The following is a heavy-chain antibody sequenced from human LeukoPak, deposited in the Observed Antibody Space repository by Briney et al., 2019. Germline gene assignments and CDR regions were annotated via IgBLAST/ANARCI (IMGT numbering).Heavy chain of an antibody. Sequence: GGSLRLSCAASGFTFSSYAMSWVRQAPGKGLEWVSAISGSGGSTYYADSVKGRFTISRDNSKNTLYLQMNSLRAEDTAVYYCAKRGIAAAGPYYYFDYWGQGTLVTVSS. CDR2: ISGSGGST. CDR3: AKRGIAAAGPYYYFDY. V-gene: IGHV3-23*01. D-gene: IGHD6-13*01. J-gene: IGHJ4*02. CDR1: GFTFSSYA.